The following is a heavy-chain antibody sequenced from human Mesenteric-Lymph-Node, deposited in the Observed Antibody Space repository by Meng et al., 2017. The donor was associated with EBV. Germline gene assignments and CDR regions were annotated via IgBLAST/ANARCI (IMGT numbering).Heavy chain of an antibody. D-gene: IGHD2-2*01. Sequence: QVQVLRSGAEVKKPVASVKVSCKASGSTLISYTMYWVRQAPEQRLEWMGWINPGNGNTKYSQKFQGRVTITRDTSATTAYMELSSLNSEDTAVYYCARDYCSSTSCLFDYWGQGTLVTVSS. CDR2: INPGNGNT. CDR1: GSTLISYT. J-gene: IGHJ4*02. CDR3: ARDYCSSTSCLFDY. V-gene: IGHV1-3*01.